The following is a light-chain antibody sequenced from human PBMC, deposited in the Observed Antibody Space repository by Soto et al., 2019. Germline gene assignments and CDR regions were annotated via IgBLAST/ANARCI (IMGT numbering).Light chain of an antibody. J-gene: IGLJ3*02. CDR1: SSNIATNY. CDR2: SNT. Sequence: QSVLTQPPSVSGTPGQGVTISCSGGSSNIATNYVYWYLLLPGTAPNLVIFSNTIRPPRVPDRFSGSKSGASASLVISGLRSEDEADYFCASWDDTLFGWVFGGGTKVTVL. V-gene: IGLV1-47*02. CDR3: ASWDDTLFGWV.